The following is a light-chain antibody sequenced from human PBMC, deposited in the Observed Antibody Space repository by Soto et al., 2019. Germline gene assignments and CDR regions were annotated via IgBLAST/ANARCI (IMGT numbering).Light chain of an antibody. CDR1: NSNIGAGYD. J-gene: IGLJ1*01. Sequence: QSVLTQPPSVSGAPGQMVTISCSGSNSNIGAGYDVHWYQQLPGAAPTLLIYGNKNRPSGVPDRFSGSRSGTSASLAITGLQSDDEADYYCQAYDSRSGFGVFGTGTKVTVL. CDR3: QAYDSRSGFGV. V-gene: IGLV1-40*01. CDR2: GNK.